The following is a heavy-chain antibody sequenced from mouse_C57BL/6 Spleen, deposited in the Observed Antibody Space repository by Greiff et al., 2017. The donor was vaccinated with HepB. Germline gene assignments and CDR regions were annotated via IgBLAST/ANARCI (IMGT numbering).Heavy chain of an antibody. CDR2: IYPRSGNT. Sequence: QVQLKESGAELARPGASVKLSCKASGYTFTSYGISWVKQRTGQGLEWIGEIYPRSGNTYYNEKFKGKATLTADKSSSTAYMELRSLTSEDSAVYFCARRGVVATGFDYWGQGTTLTVSS. J-gene: IGHJ2*01. CDR3: ARRGVVATGFDY. V-gene: IGHV1-81*01. CDR1: GYTFTSYG. D-gene: IGHD1-1*01.